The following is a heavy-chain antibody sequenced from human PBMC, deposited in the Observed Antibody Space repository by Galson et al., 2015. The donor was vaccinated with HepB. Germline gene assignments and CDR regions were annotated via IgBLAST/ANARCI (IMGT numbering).Heavy chain of an antibody. CDR1: GDSVSSSSAA. V-gene: IGHV6-1*01. D-gene: IGHD3-3*01. J-gene: IGHJ3*02. CDR2: TYYRSKWYN. CDR3: ARAASLRFLEWLSDDAFDI. Sequence: CAISGDSVSSSSAAWNWIRQSPSRGLEWLGRTYYRSKWYNDYAVSVKSRITINPDTSKSQFSLQLNSVTPEDTAVYYCARAASLRFLEWLSDDAFDIWGQGTMVTVSS.